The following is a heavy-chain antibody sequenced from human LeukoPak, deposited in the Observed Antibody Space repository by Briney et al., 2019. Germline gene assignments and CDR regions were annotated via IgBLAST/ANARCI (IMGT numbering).Heavy chain of an antibody. D-gene: IGHD3-22*01. J-gene: IGHJ4*02. CDR1: GFTFSSYA. V-gene: IGHV3-23*01. CDR2: ISGSGGST. CDR3: AKESRRYDSSAVFDY. Sequence: PGRSLRLSCAASGFTFSSYAMSWVRQAPGKGLEWVSAISGSGGSTYYADSVKGRFTISRDNSKNTLYLQMNSLRAEDTAVYYCAKESRRYDSSAVFDYWGQGTLVTVSS.